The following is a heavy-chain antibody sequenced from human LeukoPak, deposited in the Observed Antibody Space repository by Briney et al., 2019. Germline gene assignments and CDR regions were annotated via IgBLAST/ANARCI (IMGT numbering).Heavy chain of an antibody. CDR2: ISSSSSYI. V-gene: IGHV3-21*01. J-gene: IGHJ4*02. CDR3: ARLYYDILTGYYNFDY. Sequence: GGSLRLSCAASGFTFSSYSMNWVRQAPGKGLEWVSSISSSSSYIYYADSVKGRFTISRDNAKNSLYLQMNSLRAEDTAVYYCARLYYDILTGYYNFDYWGQGTLVTVSS. D-gene: IGHD3-9*01. CDR1: GFTFSSYS.